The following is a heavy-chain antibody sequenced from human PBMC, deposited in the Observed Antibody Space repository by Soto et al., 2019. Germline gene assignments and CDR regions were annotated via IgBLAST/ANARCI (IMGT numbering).Heavy chain of an antibody. J-gene: IGHJ4*02. CDR3: ARESYYDSSGYYYYFDY. D-gene: IGHD3-22*01. CDR1: GFTFSSYG. V-gene: IGHV3-33*01. CDR2: IWYDGSNK. Sequence: GGSLRLSCAASGFTFSSYGMHWVRQAPGKGLEWVAVIWYDGSNKYYADSVKGRFTISRDNSKNTLYLQMNSLRAEDTAVYYCARESYYDSSGYYYYFDYWGQGTLVTVSS.